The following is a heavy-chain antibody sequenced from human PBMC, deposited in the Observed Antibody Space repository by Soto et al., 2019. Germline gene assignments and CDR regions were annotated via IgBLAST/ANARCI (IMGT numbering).Heavy chain of an antibody. D-gene: IGHD3-22*01. CDR3: ARGVFYYCDSCGYYLVY. Sequence: LSETLSLTCTVSGFSISSYFCSWIRLPPGKGLEWIVYIYYSGSTNYDPSLKSRVRISVDTSKTECCVKLSCVTAAGTEVYYCARGVFYYCDSCGYYLVYWVQGSLVTVS. CDR1: GFSISSYF. V-gene: IGHV4-59*01. CDR2: IYYSGST. J-gene: IGHJ4*02.